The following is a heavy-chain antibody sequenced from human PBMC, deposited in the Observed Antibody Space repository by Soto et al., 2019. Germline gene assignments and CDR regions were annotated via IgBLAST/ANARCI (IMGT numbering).Heavy chain of an antibody. Sequence: QVQLVESGGGVVQPGRSLRLSCAASGFTFSSYGMHWVRQAPGKGLEWVAVISYDGSNKYYADSVKGRFTISRDNSKNTLYLQMNSLRAEDTAVYYCAKKDTAMVILSDNYYYGMDVWGQGTTVTVSS. CDR3: AKKDTAMVILSDNYYYGMDV. CDR1: GFTFSSYG. J-gene: IGHJ6*02. V-gene: IGHV3-30*18. CDR2: ISYDGSNK. D-gene: IGHD5-18*01.